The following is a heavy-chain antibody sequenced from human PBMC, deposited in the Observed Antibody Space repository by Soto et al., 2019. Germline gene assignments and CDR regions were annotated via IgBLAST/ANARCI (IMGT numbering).Heavy chain of an antibody. CDR3: ARQDIVVVPAASGWFDP. J-gene: IGHJ5*02. V-gene: IGHV4-38-2*01. CDR2: IYHSGTT. Sequence: SETLSLTCAVSGDSISSGYYWAWIRQPPGKGLEWIGSIYHSGTTYYNPSLKSRVTISVDTSKNQFSLKLSSVTAADTAVYYCARQDIVVVPAASGWFDPWGQGTLVTVSS. D-gene: IGHD2-2*01. CDR1: GDSISSGYY.